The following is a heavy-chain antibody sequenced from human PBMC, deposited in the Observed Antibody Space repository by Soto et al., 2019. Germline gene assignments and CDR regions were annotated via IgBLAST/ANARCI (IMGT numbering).Heavy chain of an antibody. D-gene: IGHD3-16*01. V-gene: IGHV4-4*07. Sequence: QVQLQESGPGLVKPSDTLSLSCTVSGGSISSYYWNWIRQPAGKGLEWIGRIYSSGATNYNPSLKSRVTMSTDTSTNHSSPRLTSVTPADTAVYYWAREHEGVKDLEFWGQGMLVTVSS. CDR1: GGSISSYY. CDR2: IYSSGAT. J-gene: IGHJ4*02. CDR3: AREHEGVKDLEF.